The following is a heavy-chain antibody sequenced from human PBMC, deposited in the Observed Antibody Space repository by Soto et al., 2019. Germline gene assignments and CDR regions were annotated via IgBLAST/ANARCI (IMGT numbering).Heavy chain of an antibody. Sequence: QVQLQESGPGLVKPSGTLSLTCAVSGGSIRSNNWWSWVRQPPGKGLEWIGEIFHSGSTNYNPSLKTRVTISVDKSETQLSLKLSSVTAADTAVYYCARVYSGSYSDYWGQGTLVTVSS. CDR2: IFHSGST. V-gene: IGHV4-4*02. D-gene: IGHD1-26*01. CDR3: ARVYSGSYSDY. CDR1: GGSIRSNNW. J-gene: IGHJ4*02.